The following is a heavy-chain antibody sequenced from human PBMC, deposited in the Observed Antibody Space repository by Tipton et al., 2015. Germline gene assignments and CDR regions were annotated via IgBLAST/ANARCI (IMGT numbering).Heavy chain of an antibody. CDR2: IKQDGSEA. Sequence: GSLRLSCAASGFTFSSYWMSWVRQAPGKGLEWVANIKQDGSEAYYVDSVKGRFTMSRDNAKNSLDLQMSSLRAEDTAVYYCVRDQWRGSCTGGGCPGWGQGTLVNVSS. D-gene: IGHD2-8*02. CDR1: GFTFSSYW. V-gene: IGHV3-7*01. J-gene: IGHJ4*02. CDR3: VRDQWRGSCTGGGCPG.